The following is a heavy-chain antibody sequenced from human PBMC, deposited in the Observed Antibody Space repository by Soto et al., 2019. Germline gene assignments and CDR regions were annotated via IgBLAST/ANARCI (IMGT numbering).Heavy chain of an antibody. CDR2: IKQDGSEK. D-gene: IGHD3-3*01. J-gene: IGHJ6*02. Sequence: PGGSLRLSCAASGFTFSSYWMSWVRQAPGKGLEWVANIKQDGSEKYYVDSVKGRFTISRDNAKNSLYLQMNSLRAEDTAVYYCARDRGYITIFGVVILGGYYGMDVWGQGTTVTVSS. V-gene: IGHV3-7*03. CDR3: ARDRGYITIFGVVILGGYYGMDV. CDR1: GFTFSSYW.